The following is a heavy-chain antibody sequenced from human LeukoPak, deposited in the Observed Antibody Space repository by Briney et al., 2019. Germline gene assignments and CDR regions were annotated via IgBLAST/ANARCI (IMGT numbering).Heavy chain of an antibody. J-gene: IGHJ4*02. CDR3: ARDQDVLLWFWLPY. CDR2: INPNSGGT. CDR1: GYTFTGDY. D-gene: IGHD3-10*01. V-gene: IGHV1-2*02. Sequence: ASVKVSCKASGYTFTGDYMHWVRQGPGPGLEWMGWINPNSGGTNYAQKFQGRVTMTRDTSISTAYMELSRLRSDDTAVYYCARDQDVLLWFWLPYWGQGTLVTVSS.